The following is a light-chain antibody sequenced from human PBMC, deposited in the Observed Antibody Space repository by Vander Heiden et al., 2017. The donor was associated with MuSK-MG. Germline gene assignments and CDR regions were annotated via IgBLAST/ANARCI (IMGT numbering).Light chain of an antibody. Sequence: SSELTQDPAVSVALGQTVRTTCQGDSLRSYYASWYQQKPGQAPVLVIYGKNNRPSGIPDRFSGSSSGNTASLTITGAQAEDEADYYCNSRDSSGNLVFGGGTKLTVL. CDR1: SLRSYY. J-gene: IGLJ2*01. CDR2: GKN. CDR3: NSRDSSGNLV. V-gene: IGLV3-19*01.